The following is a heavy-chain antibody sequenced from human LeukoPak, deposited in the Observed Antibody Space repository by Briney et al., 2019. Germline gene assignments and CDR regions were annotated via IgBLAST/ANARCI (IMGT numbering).Heavy chain of an antibody. CDR1: GYTFTGYC. CDR3: ARDICTNGVCHYDAFDI. CDR2: INPNSGGT. J-gene: IGHJ3*02. Sequence: ASVKVSCKASGYTFTGYCLHWVRQAPGQGLEWMGRINPNSGGTNYAQKFQGRVTMTRDTSISTAYMELSRLRSDDTAVYYCARDICTNGVCHYDAFDIWGQGTMVTVSS. V-gene: IGHV1-2*06. D-gene: IGHD2-8*01.